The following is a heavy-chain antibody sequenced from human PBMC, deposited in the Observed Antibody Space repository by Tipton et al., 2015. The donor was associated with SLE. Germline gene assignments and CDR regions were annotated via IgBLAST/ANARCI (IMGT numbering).Heavy chain of an antibody. D-gene: IGHD3-10*01. CDR1: GLTFSSYG. CDR2: IWYDGSNK. V-gene: IGHV3-30*18. J-gene: IGHJ4*02. Sequence: SLRLSCAASGLTFSSYGMHWVRQAPGKGLEWVAVIWYDGSNKYYADSVKGRFTISRDNSKNTLYLQMNSLRAEDTAVYYCAKANTSGSGSLDYWGQGTLVTVSS. CDR3: AKANTSGSGSLDY.